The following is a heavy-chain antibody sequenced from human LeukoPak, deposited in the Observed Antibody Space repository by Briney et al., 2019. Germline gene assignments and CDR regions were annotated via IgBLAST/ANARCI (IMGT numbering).Heavy chain of an antibody. J-gene: IGHJ4*02. CDR2: ISGSGGST. V-gene: IGHV3-23*01. CDR1: GFTFSSYA. CDR3: ARLHYATWSWPPVDF. Sequence: QPGGSLRLSCAASGFTFSSYAMSWVRQAPGKGLEWVSAISGSGGSTYYADSVKGRFTISRDNSKNTLYLQMNSLRAEDTAIYYCARLHYATWSWPPVDFWGQGTLVTVSS. D-gene: IGHD4-17*01.